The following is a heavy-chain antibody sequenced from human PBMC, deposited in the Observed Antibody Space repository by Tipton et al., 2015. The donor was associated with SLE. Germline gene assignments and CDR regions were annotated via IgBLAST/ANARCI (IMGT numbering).Heavy chain of an antibody. D-gene: IGHD2-15*01. J-gene: IGHJ6*03. Sequence: SLRLSCATSGFTFWSHDMGWVRQAPGKGLEWVSRISSSGSSTSYADSVKGRFTISRDNPKNTLYLQMSSLRAEDTAVNYCAKAACGGRCYYNMDVWGKGTTVTVSS. CDR1: GFTFWSHD. V-gene: IGHV3-23*01. CDR2: ISSSGSST. CDR3: AKAACGGRCYYNMDV.